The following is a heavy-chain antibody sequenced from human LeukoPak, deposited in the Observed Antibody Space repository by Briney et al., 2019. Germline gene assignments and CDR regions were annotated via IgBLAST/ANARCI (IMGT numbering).Heavy chain of an antibody. CDR1: GGSISSGSYY. V-gene: IGHV4-61*02. D-gene: IGHD2-15*01. J-gene: IGHJ6*03. CDR3: ARDVMLPPYYYYYYMDV. Sequence: PSETLSLTCTVSGGSISSGSYYWSWIRQPAGKGLEWIGRIYTSGSTNYNPSLKSRVTISVDTSKNQFSLKLSSVTAADTAVYYCARDVMLPPYYYYYYMDVWGKGTTVTVSS. CDR2: IYTSGST.